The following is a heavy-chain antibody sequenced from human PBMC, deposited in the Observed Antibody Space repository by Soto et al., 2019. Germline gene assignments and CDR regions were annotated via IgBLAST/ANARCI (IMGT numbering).Heavy chain of an antibody. J-gene: IGHJ4*01. CDR2: VSFDGTNN. CDR1: GFPFSSYV. D-gene: IGHD6-13*01. Sequence: GGSLRLSCAASGFPFSSYVFHWVRQAPGKGLEWVAVVSFDGTNNYYAESVGGRFTISRDNSKNTVYLQMNSLRAEDTAVYYCARDHGYSSSWYYFDYWGHGALVTVSS. V-gene: IGHV3-30*03. CDR3: ARDHGYSSSWYYFDY.